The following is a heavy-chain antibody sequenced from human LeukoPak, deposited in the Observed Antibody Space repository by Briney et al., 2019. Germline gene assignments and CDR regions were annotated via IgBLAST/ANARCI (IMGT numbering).Heavy chain of an antibody. J-gene: IGHJ4*02. D-gene: IGHD4-11*01. CDR3: ARSVTTGAYYFDY. CDR1: GGTFSSYA. V-gene: IGHV1-69*01. Sequence: SVKVSCKASGGTFSSYAISWVRQAPGQGLEWMGGIIPIFGTANYAQKFQGRVTITADESTSTAYMELSSLRSEDPAVYYCARSVTTGAYYFDYWGQGTLVTVSS. CDR2: IIPIFGTA.